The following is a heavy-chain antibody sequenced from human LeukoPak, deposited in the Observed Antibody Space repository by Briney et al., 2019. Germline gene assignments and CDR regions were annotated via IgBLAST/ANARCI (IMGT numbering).Heavy chain of an antibody. CDR3: ARREVVDNWFDP. V-gene: IGHV4-39*01. CDR2: IYYSGST. J-gene: IGHJ5*02. Sequence: SETLSLTCTVSGGSISSSSYYWGWIRQPPGKGLEWIGSIYYSGSTYYNPSLKSRVTISVDTSKNQFSLKLSSVTAADTAVYYCARREVVDNWFDPWGQGTLVTVSS. D-gene: IGHD2-15*01. CDR1: GGSISSSSYY.